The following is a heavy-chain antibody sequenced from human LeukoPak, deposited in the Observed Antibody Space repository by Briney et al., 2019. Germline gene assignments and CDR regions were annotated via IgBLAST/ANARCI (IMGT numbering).Heavy chain of an antibody. CDR2: MYHSGDT. V-gene: IGHV4-38-2*02. CDR1: GGSISSDCY. Sequence: PSQTLSLTCTVSGGSISSDCYWAWIRQPPGKGLEWIGSMYHSGDTHYNPSLKSRVTISVDMPKNQFSLKLTSVTAADTAVYYCARDHSTGWDFDYWSQGTLVTVSS. J-gene: IGHJ4*02. D-gene: IGHD6-25*01. CDR3: ARDHSTGWDFDY.